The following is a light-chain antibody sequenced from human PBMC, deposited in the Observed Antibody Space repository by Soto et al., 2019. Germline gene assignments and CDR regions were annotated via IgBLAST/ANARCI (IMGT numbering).Light chain of an antibody. CDR2: SAS. J-gene: IGKJ2*01. Sequence: EIVLTQSPGTLSLSPGERATLSCRANQSVSSSYLSWYQHKPGQAPRLLIWSASTRATGIPDRFSGGGSGTDFTLTISRLEPEDFVVYYCQQYDSSFYTFGQGTKLEIK. CDR3: QQYDSSFYT. CDR1: QSVSSSY. V-gene: IGKV3-20*01.